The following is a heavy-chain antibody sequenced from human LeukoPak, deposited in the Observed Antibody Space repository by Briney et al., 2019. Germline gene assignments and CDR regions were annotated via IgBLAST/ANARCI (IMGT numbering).Heavy chain of an antibody. CDR2: INHSGST. V-gene: IGHV4-34*01. J-gene: IGHJ5*02. Sequence: SETLSLTCTVSGDSISSNYYCWSWIRQPPGKGLEWIGEINHSGSTNYNPSLKSRVTISVDTSKNQFSLKLSSVTAADTAVYYCARLGVTDRRFDPWGQGTLVTVSS. D-gene: IGHD3-22*01. CDR3: ARLGVTDRRFDP. CDR1: GDSISSNYYC.